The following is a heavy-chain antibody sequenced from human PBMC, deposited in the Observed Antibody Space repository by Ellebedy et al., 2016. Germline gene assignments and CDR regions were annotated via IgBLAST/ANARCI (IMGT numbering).Heavy chain of an antibody. V-gene: IGHV1-3*01. CDR1: GYTFTSYA. CDR2: INAGNGNT. J-gene: IGHJ5*02. D-gene: IGHD2-21*01. CDR3: ARDLEAGCGGDCPGGFWFDP. Sequence: ASVKVSXXASGYTFTSYAMHWVRQAPGQRLEWMGWINAGNGNTKYSQKFQGRVTITRDTSASTAYMELSSLRSEDTAVYYCARDLEAGCGGDCPGGFWFDPWGQGTLVTVSS.